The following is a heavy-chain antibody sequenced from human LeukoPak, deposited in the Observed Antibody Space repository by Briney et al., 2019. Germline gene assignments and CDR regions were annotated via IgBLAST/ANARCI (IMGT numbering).Heavy chain of an antibody. D-gene: IGHD6-6*01. CDR3: AREDYSSSSRGAFDI. Sequence: ASVKVSCKASGYTLTNHAINWVRQAPGQGLEWMGWINTNTGNPTYAQGFTGRFVFSLDTSVSTAYLQISSLKAEDTAVYYCAREDYSSSSRGAFDIWGQGTMVTVSS. J-gene: IGHJ3*02. V-gene: IGHV7-4-1*02. CDR2: INTNTGNP. CDR1: GYTLTNHA.